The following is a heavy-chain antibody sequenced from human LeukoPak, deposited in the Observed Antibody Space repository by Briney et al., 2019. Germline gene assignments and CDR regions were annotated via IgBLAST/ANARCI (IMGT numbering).Heavy chain of an antibody. D-gene: IGHD3-10*01. CDR2: IKQDGGEK. CDR3: ARDRRITIVRGVSIDY. V-gene: IGHV3-7*01. CDR1: GFTFSSYW. J-gene: IGHJ4*02. Sequence: GGSLRLSCAASGFTFSSYWMSWVRQAPGKGLEWVANIKQDGGEKYYVDSVKGRFTISRDNAKNSLFLQMNSLRAEDTAVYYCARDRRITIVRGVSIDYWGQGTLVTVSS.